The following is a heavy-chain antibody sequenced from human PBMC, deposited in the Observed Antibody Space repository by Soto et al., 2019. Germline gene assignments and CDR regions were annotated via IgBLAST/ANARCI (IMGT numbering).Heavy chain of an antibody. CDR2: IIPIFGTA. V-gene: IGHV1-69*01. D-gene: IGHD6-19*01. J-gene: IGHJ3*02. CDR3: AREGYSSGWYGDAFDI. CDR1: GGTFSSYA. Sequence: QVQLVQSGAEVKKPGSSVKVSCKASGGTFSSYAISWVRQAPGQGLEWMGGIIPIFGTANYAQKFQGRVTITAAEYTSTAYTELSSLRSEDTAVYYCAREGYSSGWYGDAFDIWGQGTMVTVSS.